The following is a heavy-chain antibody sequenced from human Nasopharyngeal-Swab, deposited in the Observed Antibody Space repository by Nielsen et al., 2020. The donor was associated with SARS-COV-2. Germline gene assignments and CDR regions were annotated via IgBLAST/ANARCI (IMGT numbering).Heavy chain of an antibody. Sequence: ASVKVSCTASGYTFTSYGSSWVRQAPAQGLEWMGWISAYNGNTNYAQKLQGRVTMTTDTSTSPAYMELRSLRSDDTAVYYCARVDYGGNFGQNGFGVDDYWGQGTLVTVSS. V-gene: IGHV1-18*01. CDR2: ISAYNGNT. CDR1: GYTFTSYG. CDR3: ARVDYGGNFGQNGFGVDDY. J-gene: IGHJ4*02. D-gene: IGHD4-23*01.